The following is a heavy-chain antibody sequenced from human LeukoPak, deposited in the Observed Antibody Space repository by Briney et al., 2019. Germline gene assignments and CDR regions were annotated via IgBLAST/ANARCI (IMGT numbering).Heavy chain of an antibody. CDR1: GYTFTSYG. CDR2: ISAYNGNT. V-gene: IGHV1-18*01. Sequence: SVKVSCKASGYTFTSYGISWVRQAPGQGLEWMGSISAYNGNTNYAQKLQGRVTMTTDTSTSTAYMELRSLRSDDTAVYYCARPYYDSSAPPYDYWGQGTLVTVSS. J-gene: IGHJ4*02. D-gene: IGHD3-22*01. CDR3: ARPYYDSSAPPYDY.